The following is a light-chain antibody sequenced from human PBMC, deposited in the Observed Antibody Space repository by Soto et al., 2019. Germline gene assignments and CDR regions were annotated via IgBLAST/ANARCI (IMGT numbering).Light chain of an antibody. CDR3: SSYAGSNNLGV. Sequence: QSVLTQPPSASGSPGQSVTISCTGTSSDVGGYNYVSWYQQHPGKAPKVMIYEVSNRPSGVPDRFSGSKSGNTASLTVSGLQAEDEADSYCSSYAGSNNLGVFGGGTQLTVL. V-gene: IGLV2-8*01. CDR1: SSDVGGYNY. J-gene: IGLJ2*01. CDR2: EVS.